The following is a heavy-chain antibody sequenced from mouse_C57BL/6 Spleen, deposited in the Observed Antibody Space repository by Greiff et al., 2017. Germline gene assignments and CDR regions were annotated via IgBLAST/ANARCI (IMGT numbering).Heavy chain of an antibody. Sequence: QVQLQQPGTELVKPGASVKLSCKASGYTFTSYWMHWVKQRPGQGLEWIGNINPSNGGTNYNEKFKSKATLTVDKSSSTADMQLSSLTSEDSAVYYCARTSGYYGDAMDYWGQGTSVTVSS. V-gene: IGHV1-53*01. CDR1: GYTFTSYW. CDR3: ARTSGYYGDAMDY. CDR2: INPSNGGT. D-gene: IGHD2-3*01. J-gene: IGHJ4*01.